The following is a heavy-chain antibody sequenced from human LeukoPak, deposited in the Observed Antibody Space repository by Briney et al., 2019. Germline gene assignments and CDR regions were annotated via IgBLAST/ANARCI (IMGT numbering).Heavy chain of an antibody. Sequence: SETLSLTCTVSGGSISNYYWSWIRQLPRKGLEWIGYIYYSGSTNYNPSLKSRVTISVDTSKNQFSLKLSSVTAADTAVYYCARHYGDYEEMYYFDYWGQGTLVTVSS. J-gene: IGHJ4*02. CDR2: IYYSGST. D-gene: IGHD4-17*01. V-gene: IGHV4-59*08. CDR3: ARHYGDYEEMYYFDY. CDR1: GGSISNYY.